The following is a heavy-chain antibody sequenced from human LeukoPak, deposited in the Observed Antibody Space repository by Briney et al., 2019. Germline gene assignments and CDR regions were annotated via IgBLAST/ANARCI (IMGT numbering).Heavy chain of an antibody. J-gene: IGHJ5*02. CDR2: IYTSGST. V-gene: IGHV4-4*07. Sequence: SETLSLTCTVSGGSISSYYWSWIRQPAGKGLEWIGHIYTSGSTHYNPSLKSRVTISVDTSKNQFSLKLSSVTAADTAVYYCARELVVRGVSNWFDPWGQGTLVTVSS. D-gene: IGHD3-10*01. CDR3: ARELVVRGVSNWFDP. CDR1: GGSISSYY.